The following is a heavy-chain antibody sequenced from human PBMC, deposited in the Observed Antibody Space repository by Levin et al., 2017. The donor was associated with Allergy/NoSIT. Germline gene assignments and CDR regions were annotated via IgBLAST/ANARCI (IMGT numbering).Heavy chain of an antibody. D-gene: IGHD3-10*01. CDR3: TTDLLLGWFGELKGAFDI. CDR1: GFTFSNAW. J-gene: IGHJ3*02. V-gene: IGHV3-15*01. CDR2: IKSKTDGGTT. Sequence: GGSLRLSCAASGFTFSNAWMSWVRQAPGKGLEWVGRIKSKTDGGTTDYAAPVKGRFTISRDDSKNTLYLQMNSLKTEDTAVYYCTTDLLLGWFGELKGAFDIWGQGTMVTVSS.